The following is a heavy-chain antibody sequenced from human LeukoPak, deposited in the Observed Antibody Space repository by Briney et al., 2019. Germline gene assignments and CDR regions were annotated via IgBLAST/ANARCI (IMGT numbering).Heavy chain of an antibody. CDR1: GFTFDDYA. V-gene: IGHV3-9*01. CDR3: ARDGPYVWGSYRNGYYGMDV. J-gene: IGHJ6*02. CDR2: ISWNSGSI. Sequence: GGSLRLSCAASGFTFDDYAMHWVRQAPGKGLEWVSGISWNSGSIGYADSVKGRFTISRDNAKNSLYLQMNSLRAEDTAVYYCARDGPYVWGSYRNGYYGMDVWGQGTTVTVSS. D-gene: IGHD3-16*02.